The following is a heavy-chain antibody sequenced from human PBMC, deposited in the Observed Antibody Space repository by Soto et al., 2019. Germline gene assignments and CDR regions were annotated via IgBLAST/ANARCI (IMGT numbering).Heavy chain of an antibody. CDR3: ARDRPGDEGDAFDI. CDR1: GRTVSSNY. J-gene: IGHJ3*02. V-gene: IGHV3-53*02. Sequence: EVQLVETGGGLIQPGGSLRLSCAASGRTVSSNYMNWVRQAPGKWLEWVSVLYSGGSTHYAGSVKGRFIISRDNSKNTVYLQMNSLRAEDTAVYYCARDRPGDEGDAFDIWGHGTMVTVSS. CDR2: LYSGGST. D-gene: IGHD3-10*01.